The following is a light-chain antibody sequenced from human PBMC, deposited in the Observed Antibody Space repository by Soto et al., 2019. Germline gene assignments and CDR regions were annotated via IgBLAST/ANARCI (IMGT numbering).Light chain of an antibody. V-gene: IGKV1-9*01. CDR3: QQVNGYPHT. J-gene: IGKJ2*01. CDR2: AAS. Sequence: DVQLTQSPSFLSASVGDRVTITCRASQDIRSHLAWYQQIPGKGPKLLIYAASTLQSGVTSRFSGSGSGTEFTLTIRSLQPEDFATYHCQQVNGYPHTFGQGTKLEI. CDR1: QDIRSH.